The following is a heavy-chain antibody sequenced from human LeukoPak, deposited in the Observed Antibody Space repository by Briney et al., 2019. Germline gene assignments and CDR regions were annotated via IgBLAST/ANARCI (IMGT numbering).Heavy chain of an antibody. J-gene: IGHJ6*02. CDR3: ARGPRIVVVPAAMPYYYYGMDV. V-gene: IGHV4-34*01. CDR2: INHSGSN. CDR1: GGSFSSYY. D-gene: IGHD2-2*01. Sequence: SETLTLTCAVYGGSFSSYYWSWTRQPPGKGLEWIGEINHSGSNTYNPSLKIRVTISVDTSKNQFSLKLSSVTAAGTAVYYCARGPRIVVVPAAMPYYYYGMDVWGQGTTVTVSS.